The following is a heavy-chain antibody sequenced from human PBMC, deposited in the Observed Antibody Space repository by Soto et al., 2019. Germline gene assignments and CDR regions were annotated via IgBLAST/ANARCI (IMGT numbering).Heavy chain of an antibody. CDR1: GGSISSYY. J-gene: IGHJ6*02. CDR2: ISYSGST. Sequence: PSETLSLTCTVSGGSISSYYWSWIRQPPGKGLEWIGYISYSGSTNYNPSLKSRVTISVDTSKNQFSLKLSSVTAADTAVYYCASGDYYYYGMDVWAQGTTVTVSS. CDR3: ASGDYYYYGMDV. V-gene: IGHV4-59*01.